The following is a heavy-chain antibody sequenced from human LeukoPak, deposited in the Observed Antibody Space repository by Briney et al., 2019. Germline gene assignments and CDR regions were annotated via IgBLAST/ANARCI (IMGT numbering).Heavy chain of an antibody. Sequence: GGSLRLSCVASGFIFRNYWMSWVRQAPGKRLAWVANINHDGTDKNYVDSVKGRFTISRDNAKSSLYLQMNSLRVEDTAVYYCAITGGPTVTAFDLWGQGILVTVSS. V-gene: IGHV3-7*02. J-gene: IGHJ4*02. CDR2: INHDGTDK. CDR3: AITGGPTVTAFDL. CDR1: GFIFRNYW. D-gene: IGHD4-17*01.